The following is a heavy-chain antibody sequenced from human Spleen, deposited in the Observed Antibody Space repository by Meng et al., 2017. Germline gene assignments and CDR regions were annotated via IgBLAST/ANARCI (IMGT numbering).Heavy chain of an antibody. CDR1: GFTFSSYA. J-gene: IGHJ4*02. CDR3: ASVFRSYYIDC. Sequence: GGSLRLSCAASGFTFSSYAMHWVRQAPGKGLESVSGMSWNSGSIGYADSVKGRFTISRDNAKNTLSLQINSLSADDTAVYYCASVFRSYYIDCWGQGTLVTVSS. D-gene: IGHD3-16*01. CDR2: MSWNSGSI. V-gene: IGHV3-9*01.